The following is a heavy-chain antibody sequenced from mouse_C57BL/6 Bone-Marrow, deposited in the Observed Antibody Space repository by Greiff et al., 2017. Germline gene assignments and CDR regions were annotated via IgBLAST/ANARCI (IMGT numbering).Heavy chain of an antibody. CDR1: GYTFTSYW. J-gene: IGHJ4*01. V-gene: IGHV1-55*01. D-gene: IGHD2-12*01. CDR2: IYPGSGST. Sequence: VQLQQPGAELVKPGASVKMSCKASGYTFTSYWITWVKQRPGQGLEWIGDIYPGSGSTNYNEKFKSKATLTVETSSSTSYMQLSSLTSEDSAVYYCAAYYTDAMDYWGQGTSVTVSS. CDR3: AAYYTDAMDY.